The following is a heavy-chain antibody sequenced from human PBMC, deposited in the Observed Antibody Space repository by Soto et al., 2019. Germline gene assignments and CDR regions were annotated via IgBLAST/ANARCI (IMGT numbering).Heavy chain of an antibody. CDR3: ARTEAAAVDY. CDR2: IDPSDSYT. CDR1: GYSFTSYR. Sequence: PGETLKISCKGHGYSFTSYRISWVRQMPGKGPEWMGRIDPSDSYTNYSPSFQGHVTITADKSISTAYLQWSSLKASDTAMYDCARTEAAAVDYWGQGTLVTVSS. D-gene: IGHD6-13*01. V-gene: IGHV5-10-1*01. J-gene: IGHJ4*02.